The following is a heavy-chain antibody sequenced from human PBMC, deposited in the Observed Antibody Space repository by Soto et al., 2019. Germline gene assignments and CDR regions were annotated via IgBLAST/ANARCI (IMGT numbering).Heavy chain of an antibody. CDR1: GYRFAAYY. D-gene: IGHD6-19*01. CDR2: SSPNEDDT. J-gene: IGHJ4*01. CDR3: TRGAFSGQWLEHFDF. V-gene: IGHV1-2*02. Sequence: ASVKVSCKASGYRFAAYYVHWVRQAPGQGLEWMGWSSPNEDDTKYAQKFQGRVTMTRDTSISTVYMELTSLTSDDTAIYYCTRGAFSGQWLEHFDFWGHGTQVTVSS.